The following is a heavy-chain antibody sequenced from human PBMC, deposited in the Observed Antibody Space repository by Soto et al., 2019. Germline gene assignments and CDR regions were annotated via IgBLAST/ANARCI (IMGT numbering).Heavy chain of an antibody. J-gene: IGHJ5*02. D-gene: IGHD6-13*01. CDR3: AREAAETVGDGYWCDP. Sequence: QVQLVQSGAEVKKPGSSVKVSCKASGGTFSSYAISWVRQAPGQGLEWMGGIIPIFGTANYAQKFQGRVTITADESTSTAYMELSSLRSEDTAVYYCAREAAETVGDGYWCDPWGQGTQVTVSS. CDR2: IIPIFGTA. V-gene: IGHV1-69*01. CDR1: GGTFSSYA.